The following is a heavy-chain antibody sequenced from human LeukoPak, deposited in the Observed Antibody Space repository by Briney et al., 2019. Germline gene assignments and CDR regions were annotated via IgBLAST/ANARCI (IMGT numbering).Heavy chain of an antibody. CDR2: IYYSGST. D-gene: IGHD5-24*01. V-gene: IGHV4-59*01. Sequence: SETLSLTCTVSGGSISSYYWSWIRQPPGKGLEWIGYIYYSGSTNYNPSLKSRVTISVGTSKNQFSLKLSSVTAADTAVYYCARAQEMATINPYYFDYWGQGTLVTVSS. J-gene: IGHJ4*02. CDR3: ARAQEMATINPYYFDY. CDR1: GGSISSYY.